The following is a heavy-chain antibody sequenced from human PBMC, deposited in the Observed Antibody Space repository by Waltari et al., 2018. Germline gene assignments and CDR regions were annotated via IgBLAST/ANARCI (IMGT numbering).Heavy chain of an antibody. V-gene: IGHV1-18*01. D-gene: IGHD6-19*01. CDR1: GYTFTSYG. Sequence: QVQLVQSGNEVKKPGASVKVSCKASGYTFTSYGISWVRQAPGQGLEWMGWISVFNGHTNYAQRPQGRVSMTADTSTSTSYMELRSLISDDTAVYYCARVPHRSTGWLQAPYNFDFWVQGTLVTVSS. CDR3: ARVPHRSTGWLQAPYNFDF. J-gene: IGHJ4*02. CDR2: ISVFNGHT.